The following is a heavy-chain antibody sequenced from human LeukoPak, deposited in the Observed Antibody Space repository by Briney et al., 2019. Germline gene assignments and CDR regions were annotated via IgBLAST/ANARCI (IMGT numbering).Heavy chain of an antibody. Sequence: GASVKVSCKASGYTFTVYYIHWVRQAPGQGLEWMGWLNPKSGGTNYAQNFQGRVTMTRDTIINTAYMELSRLRSDDTAVYYCARNDWNDPWFDPWGQGTLVTVSS. V-gene: IGHV1-2*02. D-gene: IGHD1-1*01. CDR2: LNPKSGGT. CDR3: ARNDWNDPWFDP. J-gene: IGHJ5*02. CDR1: GYTFTVYY.